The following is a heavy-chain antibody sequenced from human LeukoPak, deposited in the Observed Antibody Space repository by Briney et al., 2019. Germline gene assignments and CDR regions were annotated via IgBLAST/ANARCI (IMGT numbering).Heavy chain of an antibody. Sequence: GESLQISCKCSGYIFTSYWIGWVRPLPGKGLEWMGIIYPGDSDTRYSPSFQGQVTISADKSISTAYLQWSSLKASDTAMYYCARGRVLSDYWGQGTLVTVSS. CDR3: ARGRVLSDY. V-gene: IGHV5-51*01. CDR1: GYIFTSYW. CDR2: IYPGDSDT. J-gene: IGHJ4*02. D-gene: IGHD2-15*01.